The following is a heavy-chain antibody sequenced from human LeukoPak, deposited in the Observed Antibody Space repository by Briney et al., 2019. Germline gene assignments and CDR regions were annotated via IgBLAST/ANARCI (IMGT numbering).Heavy chain of an antibody. CDR1: GFTFSSYA. J-gene: IGHJ4*02. V-gene: IGHV3-64*01. CDR2: ISSNGGST. Sequence: GGSLRLSCAASGFTFSSYAMSWVRQAPGKGLEYVSAISSNGGSTYYANSVKGRFTISRDNSKNTLYLQMGSLRAEDMAVYYCARVGRGYSYGYLGLDYWGQGTLVTVSS. CDR3: ARVGRGYSYGYLGLDY. D-gene: IGHD5-18*01.